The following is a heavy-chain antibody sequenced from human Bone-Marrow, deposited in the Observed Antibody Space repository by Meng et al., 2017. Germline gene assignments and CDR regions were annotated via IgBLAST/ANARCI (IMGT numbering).Heavy chain of an antibody. CDR3: ARGLGYCSGGRCYDNWFDP. J-gene: IGHJ5*02. V-gene: IGHV1-8*01. CDR2: VNPNTGNT. D-gene: IGHD2-15*01. CDR1: GYTFTSYE. Sequence: ASVKVSCKASGYTFTSYEINWVRQATGQGLEWMGWVNPNTGNTGYAQKFQGRVTMTRNISISTSYMELTSLRSEDTAVYYCARGLGYCSGGRCYDNWFDPWGQGTLVTVSS.